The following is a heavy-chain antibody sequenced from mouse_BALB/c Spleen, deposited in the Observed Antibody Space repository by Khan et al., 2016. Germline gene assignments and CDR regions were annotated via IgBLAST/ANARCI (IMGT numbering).Heavy chain of an antibody. V-gene: IGHV1-4*01. J-gene: IGHJ2*01. D-gene: IGHD1-1*01. CDR3: PRVSTTVVSPLDY. CDR1: GYSFTSYT. Sequence: QVQLQQSGADLARPGASVKMSCKASGYSFTSYTMHWVKQRPGKGLEWLGSINPSSSYTNYNQNFKDKATLTTDNSSSTAYMQLSSLTFEDSAAHFSPRVSTTVVSPLDYWGQGATVAVSS. CDR2: INPSSSYT.